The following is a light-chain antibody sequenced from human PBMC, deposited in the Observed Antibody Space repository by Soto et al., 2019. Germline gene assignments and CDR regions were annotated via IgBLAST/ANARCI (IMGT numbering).Light chain of an antibody. CDR2: DAS. J-gene: IGKJ3*01. V-gene: IGKV1-5*01. CDR1: QSISNW. Sequence: DIQMTQSPSTLSASIGDRVTITCRASQSISNWLAWYQQRPGKAPKVLIYDASSLESGVPSRFSGSGSGTEFTLTISCLQPADFATYYCQQYNTYPFTFGPGTKVDFK. CDR3: QQYNTYPFT.